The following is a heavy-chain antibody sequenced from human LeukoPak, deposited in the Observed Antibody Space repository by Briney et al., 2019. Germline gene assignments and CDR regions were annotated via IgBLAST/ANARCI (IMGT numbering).Heavy chain of an antibody. J-gene: IGHJ6*03. CDR1: GYSISYDYY. CDR3: ARVRSTYGDYAPFGYYMDV. D-gene: IGHD4-17*01. CDR2: ICYSGST. Sequence: SSETLSLTCTVSGYSISYDYYWGWIRQPPGKAREGSGNICYSGSTYYSPSLKSRVTTSLDTSRNQFSLKLSSVTAADTAVYYCARVRSTYGDYAPFGYYMDVWGKGTTVTISS. V-gene: IGHV4-38-2*02.